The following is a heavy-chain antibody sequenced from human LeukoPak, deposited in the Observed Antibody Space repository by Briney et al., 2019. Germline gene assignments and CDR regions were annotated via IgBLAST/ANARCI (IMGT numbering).Heavy chain of an antibody. V-gene: IGHV1-24*01. CDR3: ATSKSGPSGYYYGMDV. CDR1: GYTLTELS. D-gene: IGHD3-10*01. J-gene: IGHJ6*02. CDR2: FDPEDGET. Sequence: ASVKVSCKVSGYTLTELSMHWVRQAPGKGLEWMGGFDPEDGETIYAQKFQGRVTMTEDTSTDTAYMELSSLRSEDTAVYYCATSKSGPSGYYYGMDVWGQGTTVTVPS.